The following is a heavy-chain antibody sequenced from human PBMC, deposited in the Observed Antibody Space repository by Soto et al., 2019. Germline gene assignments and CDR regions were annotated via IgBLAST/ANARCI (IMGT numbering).Heavy chain of an antibody. CDR1: GFTFSSYS. Sequence: PGGSLRLSCAASGFTFSSYSMNWVRQAPGKGLEWVSSISSSSSYIYYADSVKGRFTISRDNAKNSLYLQMNSLRAEDTAVYYCARDQSGSYYYYYGMDVWGQGTTVTVSS. V-gene: IGHV3-21*01. D-gene: IGHD1-26*01. J-gene: IGHJ6*02. CDR3: ARDQSGSYYYYYGMDV. CDR2: ISSSSSYI.